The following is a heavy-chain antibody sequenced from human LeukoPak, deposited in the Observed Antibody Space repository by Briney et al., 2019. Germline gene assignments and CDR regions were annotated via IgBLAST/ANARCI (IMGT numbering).Heavy chain of an antibody. CDR1: GFTFGDYA. V-gene: IGHV3-49*03. J-gene: IGHJ4*02. CDR2: IRSKAYGGTT. D-gene: IGHD3-22*01. CDR3: TREGILGITMIVVAPN. Sequence: GGSLRLSCTASGFTFGDYAMSWFRQAPGKGLEWVGFIRSKAYGGTTEYAASVKGRFTISRDDSKSIAYLQMNSLKTEDTAVYYCTREGILGITMIVVAPNWGQGTLVTVSS.